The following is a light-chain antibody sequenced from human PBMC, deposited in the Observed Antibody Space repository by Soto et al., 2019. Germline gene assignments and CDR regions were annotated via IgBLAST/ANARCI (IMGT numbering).Light chain of an antibody. Sequence: EIVMTQSPATLSVSPGESATLSCRASQSVSSNLDWYQQKPGKAPRLLIYGASTRATGIPARFSGSGSGTEFTLTISSLQSEDFAVYYCQQYNNWPPYTFGQGTKLEIK. CDR2: GAS. J-gene: IGKJ2*01. CDR3: QQYNNWPPYT. V-gene: IGKV3-15*01. CDR1: QSVSSN.